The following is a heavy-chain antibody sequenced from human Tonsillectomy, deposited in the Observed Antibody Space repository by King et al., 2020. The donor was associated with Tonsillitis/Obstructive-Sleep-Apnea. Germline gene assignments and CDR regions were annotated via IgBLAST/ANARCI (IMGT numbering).Heavy chain of an antibody. CDR1: GGSFSGYY. V-gene: IGHV4-34*01. CDR3: ARGRTGNNGRLFDS. D-gene: IGHD1/OR15-1a*01. J-gene: IGHJ4*01. Sequence: VQLQQWGAGLLKPSETLSLTCAVYGGSFSGYYWNWIRQPPGKGLEWIGEINHSGSTNHNPSLKSRVTISVDTSKNQFSLKLSSVTAADTATYYCARGRTGNNGRLFDSWGHGTLVTVSS. CDR2: INHSGST.